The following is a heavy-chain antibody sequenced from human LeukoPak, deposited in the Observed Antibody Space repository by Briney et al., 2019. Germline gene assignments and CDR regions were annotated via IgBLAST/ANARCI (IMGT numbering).Heavy chain of an antibody. V-gene: IGHV4-4*07. CDR2: IYTSGST. CDR1: GGSISSYY. CDR3: ARSPHFGVVITCFDY. J-gene: IGHJ4*02. Sequence: SETLSLTCTVSGGSISSYYWSWIRQPAGKGREWIGRIYTSGSTNYNPSLKSRVTMSVDTSKNQFSLKLSSVTAADTAVYYCARSPHFGVVITCFDYWGPGTLVTVSS. D-gene: IGHD3-3*01.